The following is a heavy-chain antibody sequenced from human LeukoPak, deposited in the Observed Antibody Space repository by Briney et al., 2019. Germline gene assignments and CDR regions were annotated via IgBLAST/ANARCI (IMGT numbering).Heavy chain of an antibody. Sequence: PGGSLRLSCAASGFTVSSNYMSWVRQAPGKGLEWVSVIYSGGSTYYADSVKGRFTISRDNSKNTLYLQMNSLRAEDTAVYYCAKDRVVIQSPLDYWGQGTLVTVSS. J-gene: IGHJ4*02. CDR1: GFTVSSNY. CDR3: AKDRVVIQSPLDY. CDR2: IYSGGST. D-gene: IGHD3-22*01. V-gene: IGHV3-53*01.